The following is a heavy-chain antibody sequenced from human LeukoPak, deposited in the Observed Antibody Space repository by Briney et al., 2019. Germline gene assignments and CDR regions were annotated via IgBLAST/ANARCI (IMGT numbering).Heavy chain of an antibody. CDR3: ARAGFTGGYYYYYGMDV. Sequence: SETLSLTCTVSGGSISSYYWSWIRQPAGKGLEWIGRIYTSGSTNYNPSLKSRVTMSVDTSKNQFSLKLSSVTAADTAVYYCARAGFTGGYYYYYGMDVWGQGTTVTVSS. CDR1: GGSISSYY. CDR2: IYTSGST. V-gene: IGHV4-4*07. D-gene: IGHD3-10*01. J-gene: IGHJ6*02.